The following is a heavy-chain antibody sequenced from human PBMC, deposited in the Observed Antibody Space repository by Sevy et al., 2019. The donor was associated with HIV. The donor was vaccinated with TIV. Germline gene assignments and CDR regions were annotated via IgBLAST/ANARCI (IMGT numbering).Heavy chain of an antibody. CDR3: TSSLHYYDSSGAQKY. Sequence: GGSLRLSCAASGFTFSNAWMSWVRQAPGKGLEWVGRIKSKTDGGTTDYAAPVKGRFTISREDSKNTLYLQMNSLKTEDTAVYYCTSSLHYYDSSGAQKYWGQGTLVTVSS. D-gene: IGHD3-22*01. CDR2: IKSKTDGGTT. CDR1: GFTFSNAW. V-gene: IGHV3-15*01. J-gene: IGHJ4*02.